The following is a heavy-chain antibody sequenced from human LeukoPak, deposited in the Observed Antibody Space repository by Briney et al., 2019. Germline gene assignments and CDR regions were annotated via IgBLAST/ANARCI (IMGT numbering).Heavy chain of an antibody. CDR3: ASRFCSRSRFDY. D-gene: IGHD3-3*01. V-gene: IGHV1-2*02. CDR1: GYFYSSQV. Sequence: GASVTVTCKASGYFYSSQVMHGVRQAPGQGLEWMGWINPNNGGTNYAQEFQGRVTITRDPSISTAYMDLSRLTSEDTAVYCYASRFCSRSRFDYWGQGTLVTVSS. CDR2: INPNNGGT. J-gene: IGHJ4*02.